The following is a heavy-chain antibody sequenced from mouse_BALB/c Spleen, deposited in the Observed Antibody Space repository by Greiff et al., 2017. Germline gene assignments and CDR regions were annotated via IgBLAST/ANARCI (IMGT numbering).Heavy chain of an antibody. CDR3: ARNGAYYRYDYAMDY. J-gene: IGHJ4*01. CDR1: GFSLTSYG. CDR2: IWSGGST. D-gene: IGHD2-14*01. Sequence: VMLVESGPGLVQPSQSLSITCTVSGFSLTSYGVHWVRQSPGKGLEWLGVIWSGGSTDYNAAFISRLSISKDNSKSQVFFKMNSLQANDTAIYYCARNGAYYRYDYAMDYWGQGTSVTVSS. V-gene: IGHV2-2*02.